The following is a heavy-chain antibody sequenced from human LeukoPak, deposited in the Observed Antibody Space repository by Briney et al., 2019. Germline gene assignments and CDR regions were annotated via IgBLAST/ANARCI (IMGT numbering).Heavy chain of an antibody. V-gene: IGHV1-46*03. J-gene: IGHJ6*03. Sequence: ASVKVSCKASGYTFTSYYMHWVRQAPGQGLEWMGIINPSGDSTSYAQKFQGRVIMNRDTSTSTVYMELSSLRSEDTAVYYCARDFGYCSSTSCYRDYYYYMDVWDKGTTVTVSS. CDR3: ARDFGYCSSTSCYRDYYYYMDV. D-gene: IGHD2-2*03. CDR2: INPSGDST. CDR1: GYTFTSYY.